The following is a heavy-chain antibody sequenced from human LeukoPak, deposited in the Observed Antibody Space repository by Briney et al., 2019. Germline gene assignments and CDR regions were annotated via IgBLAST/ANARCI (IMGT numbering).Heavy chain of an antibody. CDR2: MYPGDSNT. Sequence: GESLKISCRGSGYSFSTYWVGWVRQMPGKGLEWMGIMYPGDSNTRYSPSFQGQFTISADKSISTAYLQWSSLKASDTAMYYCARRDGYNMGAFDIWGQGTMVTVSS. CDR1: GYSFSTYW. D-gene: IGHD5-24*01. CDR3: ARRDGYNMGAFDI. V-gene: IGHV5-51*01. J-gene: IGHJ3*02.